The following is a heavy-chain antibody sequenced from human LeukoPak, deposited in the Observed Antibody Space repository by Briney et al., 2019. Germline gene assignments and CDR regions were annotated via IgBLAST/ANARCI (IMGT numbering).Heavy chain of an antibody. CDR1: GFTFSSFW. D-gene: IGHD3-9*01. V-gene: IGHV3-7*03. CDR3: ARDHYFAEDY. Sequence: GGSLRLSCAASGFTFSSFWMSWVRQAPGKGLEWVANIKEDGRGKYYVDSVKGRFTVSRDNAKNSLYLQMNSLRAEDTAVYYCARDHYFAEDYWGQGTLVTVSS. J-gene: IGHJ4*02. CDR2: IKEDGRGK.